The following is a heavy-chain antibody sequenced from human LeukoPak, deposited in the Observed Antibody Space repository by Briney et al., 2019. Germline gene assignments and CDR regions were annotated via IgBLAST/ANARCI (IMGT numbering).Heavy chain of an antibody. J-gene: IGHJ4*02. CDR2: IKQDENEK. CDR3: ARRRGARMATFPFDY. V-gene: IGHV3-7*01. Sequence: PGGSLRLSCAASGFTFSSYWMSCARQAPGKGLECVANIKQDENEKYYVDYVKGQFTITRDKATNSLYAQMNNLSAEDPALYYCARRRGARMATFPFDYWGQGTLVTVYS. CDR1: GFTFSSYW. D-gene: IGHD5-24*01.